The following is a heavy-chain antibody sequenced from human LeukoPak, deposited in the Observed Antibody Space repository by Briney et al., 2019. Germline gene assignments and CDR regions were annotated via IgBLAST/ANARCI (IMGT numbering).Heavy chain of an antibody. CDR3: ARDTPPGYYYGMDV. CDR1: GGSVSSGSYY. V-gene: IGHV4-61*01. CDR2: IYYSGST. D-gene: IGHD3-10*01. Sequence: SETLSLTCTVSGGSVSSGSYYWSWIRQPPGKGLEWIGHIYYSGSTNYNPSLKSRVTISVDTSKNQFSLKLSSVTAADTAVYYCARDTPPGYYYGMDVWGKGTTVTVSS. J-gene: IGHJ6*04.